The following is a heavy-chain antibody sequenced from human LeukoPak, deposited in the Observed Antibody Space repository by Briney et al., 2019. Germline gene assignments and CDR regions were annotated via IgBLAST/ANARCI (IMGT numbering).Heavy chain of an antibody. V-gene: IGHV3-23*01. CDR2: ISGSGGST. J-gene: IGHJ4*02. CDR3: AKNIAADY. Sequence: GGSLRLSCAASGFTFSSYAMSCVRQAPGKGREWVSAISGSGGSTYYADSVKGRFTISRDNSMDTLYLQMNSLRAEDTAVYYCAKNIAADYWGQGTLVTVSS. D-gene: IGHD6-13*01. CDR1: GFTFSSYA.